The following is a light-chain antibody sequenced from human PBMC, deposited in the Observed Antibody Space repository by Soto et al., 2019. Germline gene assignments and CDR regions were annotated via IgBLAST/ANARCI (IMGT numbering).Light chain of an antibody. CDR2: DVS. V-gene: IGLV2-14*01. CDR3: RSYTSSSTPYV. CDR1: SSDVGGYND. Sequence: QSVLTQPASVSGSPGQSITISCTGTSSDVGGYNDVSWYQQHPGKAPKLMIYDVSNRPSGVSNRLSGSKSGNTASLTISGLQAEDEAYYYCRSYTSSSTPYVFGTGTKVTVL. J-gene: IGLJ1*01.